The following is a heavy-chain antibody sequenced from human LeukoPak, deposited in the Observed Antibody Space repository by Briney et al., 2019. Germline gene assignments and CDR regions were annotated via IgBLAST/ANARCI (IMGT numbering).Heavy chain of an antibody. Sequence: SETLSLTCTVSGGSISSSSYYWGWIRQPPGKGLEWIGSIYYSGSTYYNPSLKSRVTISVDTSKNQFSLKLSSVTAADTAVYYCAGALDYGSGSYDYWGQGTLVTVSS. CDR1: GGSISSSSYY. J-gene: IGHJ4*02. CDR3: AGALDYGSGSYDY. D-gene: IGHD3-10*01. CDR2: IYYSGST. V-gene: IGHV4-39*07.